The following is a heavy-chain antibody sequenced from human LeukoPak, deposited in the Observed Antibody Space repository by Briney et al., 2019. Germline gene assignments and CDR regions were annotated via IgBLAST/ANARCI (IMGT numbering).Heavy chain of an antibody. CDR2: TSGSGGST. Sequence: GGSLRLSCAASGFTFSSYAMSWVRQAPGKGLEWVSATSGSGGSTYYADSVKGRFTLSRDNSKNTLYLQMNSLRAEDTAVYYCGKDRFNSYGYDCWGQGTLVTVSS. CDR1: GFTFSSYA. V-gene: IGHV3-23*01. J-gene: IGHJ4*02. D-gene: IGHD5-18*01. CDR3: GKDRFNSYGYDC.